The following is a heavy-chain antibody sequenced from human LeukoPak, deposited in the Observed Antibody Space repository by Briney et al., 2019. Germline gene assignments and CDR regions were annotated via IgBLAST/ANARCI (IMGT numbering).Heavy chain of an antibody. CDR2: INHSGST. V-gene: IGHV4-34*01. J-gene: IGHJ4*02. D-gene: IGHD5-12*01. CDR3: ARGVRLRYYFDY. CDR1: GGSFSGYY. Sequence: SETLSLTCAVYGGSFSGYYWSWIRQPPGKGLEWIGEINHSGSTNYNPSLKSRVTISVDTSKNQFSLKLSSVTAADTAVYYCARGVRLRYYFDYWGQGTLVTVSS.